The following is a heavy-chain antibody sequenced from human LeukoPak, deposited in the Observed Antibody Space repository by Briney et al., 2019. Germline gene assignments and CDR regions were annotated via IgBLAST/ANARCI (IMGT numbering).Heavy chain of an antibody. CDR3: ARGTYGSGSYKY. CDR1: GGSISSSSYY. J-gene: IGHJ4*02. Sequence: SETLSLTCTVSGGSISSSSYYWGWIRQPPGKGLESIGTIYYSGSTYYNPSLKSRVTISVDTSKNQFSLKLSSVTAADTAVYYCARGTYGSGSYKYWGQGTLVTVSS. D-gene: IGHD3-10*01. V-gene: IGHV4-39*07. CDR2: IYYSGST.